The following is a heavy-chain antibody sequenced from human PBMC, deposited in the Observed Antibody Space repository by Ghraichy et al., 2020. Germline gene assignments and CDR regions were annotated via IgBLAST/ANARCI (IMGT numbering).Heavy chain of an antibody. V-gene: IGHV4-61*01. Sequence: SETLSLTCSVSGGSVSSGYYFWSWIRKPPGKGLEWIGYINHSGNTNYNPSLQSRLTIPVDTSKNQVSLNLRSVTAADSAVYYCARSFGVMIPDGFDIWGQGTMVTVSS. CDR3: ARSFGVMIPDGFDI. J-gene: IGHJ3*02. CDR2: INHSGNT. CDR1: GGSVSSGYYF. D-gene: IGHD3-3*01.